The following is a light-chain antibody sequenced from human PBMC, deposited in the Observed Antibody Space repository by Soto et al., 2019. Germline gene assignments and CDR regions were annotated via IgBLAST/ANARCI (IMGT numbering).Light chain of an antibody. CDR2: DAS. CDR3: QQYGSSPRT. J-gene: IGKJ2*01. Sequence: EIVLTQSPGTLSLSPGERATLSCRASQSVRSNHLAWYQQKPGQAPRLLIYDASSRATGIPDRFSGSGSGTYFTLTISILEPEDFAVYYCQQYGSSPRTFGRGTKLEI. V-gene: IGKV3-20*01. CDR1: QSVRSNH.